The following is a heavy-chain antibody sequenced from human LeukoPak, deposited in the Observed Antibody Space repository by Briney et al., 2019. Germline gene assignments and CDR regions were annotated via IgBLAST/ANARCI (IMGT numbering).Heavy chain of an antibody. V-gene: IGHV1-3*01. Sequence: GASVKVSCKASGYTFTGYALHWVRQAPGQRLEWMGWINGGSGNTKYSQNFQGRVTITRDTSASTAYLELSNLRSEDTAVYYCARDWGYQLIAYWGQGTLVTVSS. CDR3: ARDWGYQLIAY. D-gene: IGHD2-2*01. CDR2: INGGSGNT. CDR1: GYTFTGYA. J-gene: IGHJ4*02.